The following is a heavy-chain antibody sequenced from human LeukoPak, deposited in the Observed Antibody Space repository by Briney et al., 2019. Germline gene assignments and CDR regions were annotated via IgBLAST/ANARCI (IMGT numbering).Heavy chain of an antibody. J-gene: IGHJ4*02. CDR3: ARQSTPHGNFDY. D-gene: IGHD5-24*01. Sequence: GGSLRLSCAASGFILSNYAMHWVRQPAGKGLEWVSALGTAGDTFYPGSVKGRFTISRDNAKRSLFLQMSSLRAEDTAIYYCARQSTPHGNFDYWGQGTLVTVSS. CDR2: LGTAGDT. CDR1: GFILSNYA. V-gene: IGHV3-13*01.